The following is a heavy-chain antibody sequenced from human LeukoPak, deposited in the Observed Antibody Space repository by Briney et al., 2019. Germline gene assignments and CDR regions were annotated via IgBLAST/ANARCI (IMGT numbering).Heavy chain of an antibody. CDR1: GDSISTYH. CDR3: ARDKRHSYGRYFDP. Sequence: SETLSLTCSVSGDSISTYHWNWIWKPPGKGLEWIGYMQSTGNSKYNPSLKNRVNIFIDMSKNQFVLNLRSVTAADTAVYYCARDKRHSYGRYFDPWGQGMLVTVSS. J-gene: IGHJ4*02. CDR2: MQSTGNS. V-gene: IGHV4-59*01. D-gene: IGHD5-18*01.